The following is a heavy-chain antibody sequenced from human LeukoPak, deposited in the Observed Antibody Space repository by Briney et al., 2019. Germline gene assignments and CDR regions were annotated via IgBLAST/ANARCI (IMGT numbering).Heavy chain of an antibody. J-gene: IGHJ4*02. CDR1: GFNFNKYD. CDR2: ITGRSDKT. D-gene: IGHD6-19*01. V-gene: IGHV3-23*01. CDR3: AKGGWLDD. Sequence: GGSLRLSCAASGFNFNKYDMTWARQAPGKGLEWVSTITGRSDKTYYTDSVKGRFVTSRDNSKHTLYLQMNSLRAEDTALYYCAKGGWLDDLGQGALVTVSS.